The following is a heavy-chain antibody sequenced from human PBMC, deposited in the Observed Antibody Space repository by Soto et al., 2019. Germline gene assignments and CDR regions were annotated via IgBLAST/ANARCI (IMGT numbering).Heavy chain of an antibody. CDR1: GGPISSYY. Sequence: QVQLQESGPGLVKPSETLSLTCTVSGGPISSYYWSWIRQPPGKGLEWIGYIYYSGSTNYNPSLKSRVTISVDTSKNQFSLKLSSVPAADTAVYYCARPALGSYCWYFDLWGRGTLVTVSS. V-gene: IGHV4-59*08. D-gene: IGHD1-26*01. CDR3: ARPALGSYCWYFDL. CDR2: IYYSGST. J-gene: IGHJ2*01.